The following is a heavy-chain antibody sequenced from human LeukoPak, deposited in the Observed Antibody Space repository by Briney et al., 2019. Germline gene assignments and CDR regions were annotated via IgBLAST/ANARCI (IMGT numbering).Heavy chain of an antibody. CDR1: GFTFSSYA. Sequence: GGSLRLSCAASGFTFSSYAMSWVRQAPGKGLEWVSSIGGFGGSTDYADSVKGRFTISRDNSKNTLYPQMNSLRAEDTAVYYCAKDRDIVVIPASTGLSHWGQGTLVTVSS. CDR3: AKDRDIVVIPASTGLSH. D-gene: IGHD2-2*01. V-gene: IGHV3-23*01. J-gene: IGHJ4*02. CDR2: IGGFGGST.